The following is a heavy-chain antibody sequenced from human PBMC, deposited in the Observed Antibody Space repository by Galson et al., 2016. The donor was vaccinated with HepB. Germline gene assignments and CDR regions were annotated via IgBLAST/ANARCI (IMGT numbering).Heavy chain of an antibody. CDR3: ARVVGVPGANDRLDY. J-gene: IGHJ4*02. V-gene: IGHV4-59*01. CDR2: FYSTGRT. Sequence: SETLSLTCTVSGASIRNYFWSWIRQPPGKGLEWIGYFYSTGRTKYSPSLKNRVTMLEDTSKDQLSLRLTSVTTADTAVYYCARVVGVPGANDRLDYWGQGTLVTVSS. CDR1: GASIRNYF. D-gene: IGHD4/OR15-4a*01.